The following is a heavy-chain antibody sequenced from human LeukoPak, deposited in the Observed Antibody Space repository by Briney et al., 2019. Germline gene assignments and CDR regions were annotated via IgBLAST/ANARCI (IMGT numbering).Heavy chain of an antibody. Sequence: GGSLRLSCAASGFTFSSYAMHWVRQAPGKGLEWVAVISYDGSNKYYADSVKGRFTISRDNSKNTLYLQMNSLRAEDTAVYYCARELWFGEGYYFDYWGQGTLVTVSS. CDR1: GFTFSSYA. CDR3: ARELWFGEGYYFDY. J-gene: IGHJ4*02. CDR2: ISYDGSNK. D-gene: IGHD3-10*01. V-gene: IGHV3-30-3*01.